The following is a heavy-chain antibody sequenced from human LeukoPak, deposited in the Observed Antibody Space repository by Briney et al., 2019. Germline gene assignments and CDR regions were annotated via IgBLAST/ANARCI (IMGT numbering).Heavy chain of an antibody. V-gene: IGHV1-18*04. CDR2: ISAYNGNT. Sequence: ASVKVSCKASGYTFTGYYMHWVRQAPGQGLEWMGWISAYNGNTNYAQKLQGRVTMATDTSTSTAYMELRSLRSDDTAVYYCARRVTRLHNWFDPWGQGTLVTVSS. CDR3: ARRVTRLHNWFDP. D-gene: IGHD2-21*02. J-gene: IGHJ5*02. CDR1: GYTFTGYY.